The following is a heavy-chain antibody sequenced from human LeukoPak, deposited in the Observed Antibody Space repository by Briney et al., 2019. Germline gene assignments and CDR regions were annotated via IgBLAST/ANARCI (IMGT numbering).Heavy chain of an antibody. D-gene: IGHD3-10*01. CDR2: IRSKANSYAT. V-gene: IGHV3-73*01. CDR1: GFTFSGSA. CDR3: TREGGGLLWFGELDY. J-gene: IGHJ4*02. Sequence: PGGSLRLSCAASGFTFSGSAMHWVPQAPGKGLEGVARIRSKANSYATAYAASVKGRFTISRDDSKNTAYLQMNSLKTEDTAVYYCTREGGGLLWFGELDYWGQGTLVTVSS.